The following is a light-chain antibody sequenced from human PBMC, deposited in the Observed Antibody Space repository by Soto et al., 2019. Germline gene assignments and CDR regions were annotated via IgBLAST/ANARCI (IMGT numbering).Light chain of an antibody. V-gene: IGLV2-11*01. J-gene: IGLJ1*01. Sequence: QSVLTQPRSLSGSPGQSVTISCTGTSSDVGDYNFVSWYQQHPGKAPKLVIYDVTKRPSGVPDRFSGSKSGNTASLTISGLQADDEADYYCCSYAGSFTYVFGTGTKVTVL. CDR2: DVT. CDR3: CSYAGSFTYV. CDR1: SSDVGDYNF.